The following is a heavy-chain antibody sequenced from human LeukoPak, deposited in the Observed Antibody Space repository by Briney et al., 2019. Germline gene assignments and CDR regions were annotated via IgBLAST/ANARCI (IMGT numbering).Heavy chain of an antibody. J-gene: IGHJ5*02. CDR2: INTNSGGT. Sequence: ASLRVSCKASGYTFTRYYMHWVRHAPGQGLEWRGWINTNSGGTNYAQKCQGWVTMTRDTSISTAYMDLSRLRSDDTAVYYCARGRWVVEAGAGTGWFDPWGQGTLVTVSS. V-gene: IGHV1-2*04. CDR1: GYTFTRYY. D-gene: IGHD6-13*01. CDR3: ARGRWVVEAGAGTGWFDP.